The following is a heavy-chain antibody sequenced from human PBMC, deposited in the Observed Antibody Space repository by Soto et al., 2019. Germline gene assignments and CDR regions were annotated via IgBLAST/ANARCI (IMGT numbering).Heavy chain of an antibody. D-gene: IGHD3-3*01. Sequence: GGSLRLSCAASGFTFSNAWMSWVRQAPGKGLEWVGHIKSKTDGGKTDYAAPVKGRFTISRNDSKNTLYLQMISLKTEDAAVYYCSTEVLRFLEWLLFFDYWGQGTLVTVSS. CDR3: STEVLRFLEWLLFFDY. CDR2: IKSKTDGGKT. CDR1: GFTFSNAW. J-gene: IGHJ4*02. V-gene: IGHV3-15*01.